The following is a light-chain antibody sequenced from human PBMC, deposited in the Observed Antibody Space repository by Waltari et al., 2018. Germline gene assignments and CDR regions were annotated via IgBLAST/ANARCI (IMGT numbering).Light chain of an antibody. V-gene: IGKV3-15*01. Sequence: EVVMTQSPATLSVSPGEGATVSCRASQSVRSNVAWYQQTPGQAPRLLIYGASTRAPGIPDRFSGSGSGTEFILTISSLQSEGFAVYYCQQDNNWPPWTFGQGTKVEIK. CDR1: QSVRSN. CDR2: GAS. J-gene: IGKJ1*01. CDR3: QQDNNWPPWT.